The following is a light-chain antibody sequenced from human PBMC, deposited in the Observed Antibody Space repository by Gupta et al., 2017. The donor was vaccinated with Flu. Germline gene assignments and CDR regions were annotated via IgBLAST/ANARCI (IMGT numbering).Light chain of an antibody. Sequence: QSVLTQPPSASGTPGQRVTISCSGSSSNIGSNTVNWYQQLPGTAPTLLIYSNNQRPSGVPDRCSGYKSGTYASPGIRGLQSEDEADDYCGAWDDSLNGCVFGGGTKVTVL. CDR1: SSNIGSNT. V-gene: IGLV1-44*01. J-gene: IGLJ3*02. CDR3: GAWDDSLNGCV. CDR2: SNN.